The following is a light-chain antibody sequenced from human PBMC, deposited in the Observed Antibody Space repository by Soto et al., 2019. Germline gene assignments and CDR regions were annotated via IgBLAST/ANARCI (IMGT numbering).Light chain of an antibody. CDR1: QSVSSSY. CDR3: QQYGSSPWT. J-gene: IGKJ1*01. Sequence: IVSTQSPGTLSLSPGDRATLSCRASQSVSSSYLAWYQQKPGQAPTLLIYGASSRATGIPDRFSGSGSGTDFTLTISRLEPEDFAVYYCQQYGSSPWTFGQGTKVDIK. V-gene: IGKV3-20*01. CDR2: GAS.